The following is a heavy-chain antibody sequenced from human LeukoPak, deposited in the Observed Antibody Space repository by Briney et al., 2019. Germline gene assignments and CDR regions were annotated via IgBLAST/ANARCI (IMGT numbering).Heavy chain of an antibody. J-gene: IGHJ4*02. Sequence: ASETLSLTCIVSGGSISSGDYYWSWIRQPPGKGLEWIGYIYYSGSTYYNPSLKSRVTISVDTSKNQFSLKLSSVTAADTAVYYCARVRYYDSSGVDYWGQGTLVTVSS. CDR2: IYYSGST. CDR3: ARVRYYDSSGVDY. CDR1: GGSISSGDYY. V-gene: IGHV4-30-4*08. D-gene: IGHD3-22*01.